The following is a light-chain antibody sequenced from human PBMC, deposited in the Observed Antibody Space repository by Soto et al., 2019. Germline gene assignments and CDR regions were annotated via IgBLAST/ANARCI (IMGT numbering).Light chain of an antibody. V-gene: IGLV1-40*01. J-gene: IGLJ2*01. Sequence: QSALTQPPSVSGAPGQRVTISCTGSSSNIGAGYDVHWYQQLPGTAPKLLIYGNSNRPSGVPDRFSGSKSGTSASLAITGLQAEDEADYYCQSFDINVLALIFGVGTKLTVL. CDR2: GNS. CDR3: QSFDINVLALI. CDR1: SSNIGAGYD.